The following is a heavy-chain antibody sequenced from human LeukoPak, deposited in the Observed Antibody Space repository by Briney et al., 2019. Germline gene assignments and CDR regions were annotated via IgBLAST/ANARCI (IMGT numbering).Heavy chain of an antibody. CDR3: ARGDIGSAGTLDS. V-gene: IGHV3-11*04. D-gene: IGHD6-13*01. CDR2: VSPSARTV. CDR1: GDSAFTFRDYY. Sequence: GGSLRLSCTGSGDSAFTFRDYYLSWIRQAPEKGLEWVSYVSPSARTVYYSDSVRGRFTISRDNAKTSLYLQMDNLRADDTAVYFCARGDIGSAGTLDSWGQGTLVIVSS. J-gene: IGHJ4*02.